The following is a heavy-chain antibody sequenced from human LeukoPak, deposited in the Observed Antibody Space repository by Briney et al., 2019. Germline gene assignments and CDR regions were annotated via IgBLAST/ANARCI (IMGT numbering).Heavy chain of an antibody. CDR2: MNPNSGNT. CDR3: ARDWGYGDYVVNWYFDL. J-gene: IGHJ2*01. Sequence: GASVTVSCRASGYTFTSYDINWVRQATGQGLEWVGWMNPNSGNTGYAQKFQGRVTMTRNTSISTAYMELSSLRSEDTAVYYCARDWGYGDYVVNWYFDLWGRGTLVTVSS. D-gene: IGHD4-17*01. V-gene: IGHV1-8*01. CDR1: GYTFTSYD.